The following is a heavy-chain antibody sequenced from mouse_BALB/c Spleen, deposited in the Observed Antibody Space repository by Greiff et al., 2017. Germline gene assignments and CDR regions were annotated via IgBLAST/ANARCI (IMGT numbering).Heavy chain of an antibody. CDR3: ARSDYGNYGGYYAMDY. V-gene: IGHV5-17*02. CDR1: GFTFSSFG. Sequence: DVKLVESGGGLVQPGGSRKLSCAASGFTFSSFGMHWVRQAPEKGLEWVAYISSGSSTIYYADTVKGRFTISRDNPKNTLFLQMTSLRSEDTAMYYCARSDYGNYGGYYAMDYWGQGTSVTVSS. J-gene: IGHJ4*01. D-gene: IGHD2-1*01. CDR2: ISSGSSTI.